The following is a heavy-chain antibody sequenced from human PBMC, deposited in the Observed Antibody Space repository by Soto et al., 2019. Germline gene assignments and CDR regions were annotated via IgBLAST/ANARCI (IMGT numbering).Heavy chain of an antibody. CDR1: GYTFSTYA. CDR3: ASDRDSEWLYT. V-gene: IGHV1-18*01. CDR2: IRVYNGKT. D-gene: IGHD3-10*01. Sequence: GASVKVSCKASGYTFSTYAFSWVRQAPGQGLEWMGWIRVYNGKTEYAQKLQGRVTLTTDTSTSTAYMELRSLRYDDTAVYYCASDRDSEWLYTWGQGTLVTVSS. J-gene: IGHJ5*02.